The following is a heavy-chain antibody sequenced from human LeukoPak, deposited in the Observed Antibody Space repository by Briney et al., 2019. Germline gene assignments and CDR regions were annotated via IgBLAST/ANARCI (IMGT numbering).Heavy chain of an antibody. D-gene: IGHD3-10*01. CDR2: ISSSGSTI. CDR3: ARMLWFGESEFDY. Sequence: GGSLRLSCAASGFTFSSYEMNWVRQAPGKGLEWVSYISSSGSTIYYADSVKGRFTISRDNTKNSLYLQMNSLRAEDTAVYYCARMLWFGESEFDYWGQGTLVTVSS. V-gene: IGHV3-48*03. J-gene: IGHJ4*02. CDR1: GFTFSSYE.